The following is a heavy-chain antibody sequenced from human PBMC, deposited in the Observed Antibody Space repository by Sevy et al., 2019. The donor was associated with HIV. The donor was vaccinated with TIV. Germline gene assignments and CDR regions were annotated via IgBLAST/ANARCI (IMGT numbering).Heavy chain of an antibody. CDR3: ARGGATMVRGLIMYN. CDR2: ISSSSSYI. Sequence: GGSLRLSCAASGFTFSSYSMNWVRQAPGKGLEWVSSISSSSSYIYYADSLKGRFTISRDNAKNSLYLQMNSLRAEDTAVYYCARGGATMVRGLIMYNWGQGTLVTVSS. J-gene: IGHJ4*02. CDR1: GFTFSSYS. V-gene: IGHV3-21*01. D-gene: IGHD3-10*01.